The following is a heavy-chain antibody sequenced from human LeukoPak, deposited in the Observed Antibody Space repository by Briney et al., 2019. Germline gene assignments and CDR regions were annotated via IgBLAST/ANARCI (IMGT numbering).Heavy chain of an antibody. Sequence: SETLSLTCTVSGGSISSYYWSWIRRPPGKGLEWIGYIYYSGSTNYNPSLKSRVTISVDTSKNQFSLKLSSVTAADTAVYYCVRCSITMVRGVIGTDWFDPWGQGTLVTVSS. CDR1: GGSISSYY. V-gene: IGHV4-59*12. J-gene: IGHJ5*02. CDR3: VRCSITMVRGVIGTDWFDP. D-gene: IGHD3-10*01. CDR2: IYYSGST.